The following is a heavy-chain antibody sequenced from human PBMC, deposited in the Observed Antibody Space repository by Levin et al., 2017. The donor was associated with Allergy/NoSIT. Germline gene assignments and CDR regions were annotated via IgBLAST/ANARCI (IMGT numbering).Heavy chain of an antibody. CDR2: ISYDGSNK. CDR3: AREVDVVVPAAIDY. V-gene: IGHV3-30-3*01. J-gene: IGHJ4*02. Sequence: GESLKISCAASGFTFSSYAMHWVRQAPGKGLEWVAVISYDGSNKYYADSVKGRFTISRDNSKNTLYLQMNSLRAEDTAVYYCAREVDVVVPAAIDYWGQGTLVTVSS. CDR1: GFTFSSYA. D-gene: IGHD2-2*01.